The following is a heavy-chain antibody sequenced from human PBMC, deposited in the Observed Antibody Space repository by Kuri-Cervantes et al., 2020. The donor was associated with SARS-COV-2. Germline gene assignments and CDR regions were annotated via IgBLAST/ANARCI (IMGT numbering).Heavy chain of an antibody. CDR1: GFTFSIYS. D-gene: IGHD1-26*01. V-gene: IGHV3-48*01. CDR3: AKGSATSV. Sequence: GESLKISCRASGFTFSIYSMNWVRQAPGKGLEWVSYITGGSNIIYYADSVKGRFTISRDNSKNTLYLQMNSLRAEDTAVYYCAKGSATSVWGQGTLVTVSS. J-gene: IGHJ4*02. CDR2: ITGGSNII.